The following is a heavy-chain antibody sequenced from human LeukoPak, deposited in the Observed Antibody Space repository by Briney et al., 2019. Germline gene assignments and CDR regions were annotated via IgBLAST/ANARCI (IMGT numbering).Heavy chain of an antibody. CDR3: ARTVSNYGDSLDAFDI. V-gene: IGHV4-31*03. D-gene: IGHD4-17*01. J-gene: IGHJ3*02. Sequence: SETLSLTCTVSGGSISSGGYYWSWTRQHPGKGLEWIGYIYYSGSTYYNPSLKSRVTISVDTSKNQFSLKLSSVTAADTAVYYCARTVSNYGDSLDAFDIWGQGTMVTVSS. CDR1: GGSISSGGYY. CDR2: IYYSGST.